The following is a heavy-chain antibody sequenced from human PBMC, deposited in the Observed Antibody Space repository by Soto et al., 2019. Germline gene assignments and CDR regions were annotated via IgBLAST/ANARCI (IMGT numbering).Heavy chain of an antibody. D-gene: IGHD6-19*01. J-gene: IGHJ4*02. CDR1: GYTFSGFY. V-gene: IGHV1-2*02. CDR2: INPNSGGT. Sequence: AASVKVSCKASGYTFSGFYMHWVRQAPGQGLEWMGWINPNSGGTKSAEKFQGRVTMTRDTSISTAYMELSRLTSDDTAVYYCASDAVTGTEGLDFWGQGTRVTVSS. CDR3: ASDAVTGTEGLDF.